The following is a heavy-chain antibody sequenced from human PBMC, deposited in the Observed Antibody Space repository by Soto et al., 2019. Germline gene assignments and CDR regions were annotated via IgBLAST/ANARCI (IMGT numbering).Heavy chain of an antibody. CDR3: ARVPSFSYSSSWTYYYYGMDV. CDR2: ISSSSSYI. D-gene: IGHD6-13*01. J-gene: IGHJ6*02. Sequence: GGSLRLSCAASGFTFSSYSMNWVRQAPGKGLEWVSSISSSSSYIYYADSVKGRFTISRDNAKNSLYLQMNSLRAEDTAVYYCARVPSFSYSSSWTYYYYGMDVWGQGTTVTVSS. CDR1: GFTFSSYS. V-gene: IGHV3-21*01.